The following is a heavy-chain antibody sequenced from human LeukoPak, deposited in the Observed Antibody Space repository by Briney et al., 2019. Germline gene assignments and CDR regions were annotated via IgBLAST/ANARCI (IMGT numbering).Heavy chain of an antibody. D-gene: IGHD3-22*01. J-gene: IGHJ4*02. CDR1: GFSFSVYG. Sequence: GGTLRLSCAASGFSFSVYGMSWVRLAPGKGLEWVSGISGGGGRTYYADSVKGRFTISRDNSKNTLYLEMNSLRAEDTAVYYCAKASSFYDSSFDYWGQGTLVTVSS. CDR3: AKASSFYDSSFDY. V-gene: IGHV3-23*01. CDR2: ISGGGGRT.